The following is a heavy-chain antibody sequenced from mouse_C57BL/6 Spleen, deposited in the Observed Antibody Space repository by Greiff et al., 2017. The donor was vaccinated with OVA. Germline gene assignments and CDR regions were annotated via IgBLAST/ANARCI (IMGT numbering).Heavy chain of an antibody. CDR1: GYTFTDYY. J-gene: IGHJ3*01. Sequence: LVESGAELVRPGASVKLSCKASGYTFTDYYINWVKQRPGQGLEWIARIYPGSGNTYYNEKFKGKATLTAEKSSSTAYMQLSSLTSEDSAVYFCAREGYDYDWEFAYWGQGTLVTVSA. D-gene: IGHD2-4*01. CDR3: AREGYDYDWEFAY. V-gene: IGHV1-76*01. CDR2: IYPGSGNT.